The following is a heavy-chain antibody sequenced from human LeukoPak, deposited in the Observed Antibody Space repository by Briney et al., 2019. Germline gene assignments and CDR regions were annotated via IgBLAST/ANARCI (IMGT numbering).Heavy chain of an antibody. CDR2: INHSGST. J-gene: IGHJ6*03. CDR3: ARLSSYRPMTGYSSSWSSSPYYHYLDV. Sequence: SETLFLTCAVDGGSFSGNYWSWIRQPPGKGLEWIGEINHSGSTNYNPSLKSRVTISVDTSKNQFSLKLRSVTAADTAVYYCARLSSYRPMTGYSSSWSSSPYYHYLDVWGKGTTVTVFS. CDR1: GGSFSGNY. V-gene: IGHV4-34*01. D-gene: IGHD6-13*01.